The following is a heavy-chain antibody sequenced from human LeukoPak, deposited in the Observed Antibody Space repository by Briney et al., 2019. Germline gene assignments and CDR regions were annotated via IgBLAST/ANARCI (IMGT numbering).Heavy chain of an antibody. V-gene: IGHV4-39*07. CDR1: GGSISSISYY. CDR3: ARHLQLGTIDY. J-gene: IGHJ4*02. Sequence: PSETLSLTCTVSGGSISSISYYWGWIRQPPGKGLEWIGSIYYSGSTYYNPSLKSRVTISVDTSKNQFSLKLSSVTAADTAVYYCARHLQLGTIDYWGQGTLVTVSS. CDR2: IYYSGST. D-gene: IGHD1-14*01.